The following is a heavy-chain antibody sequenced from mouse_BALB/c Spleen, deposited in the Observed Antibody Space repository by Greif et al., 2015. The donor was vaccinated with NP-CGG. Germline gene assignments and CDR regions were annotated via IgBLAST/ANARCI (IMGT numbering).Heavy chain of an antibody. CDR2: ISCGSSTI. J-gene: IGHJ1*01. CDR3: ARSGGHWYFDV. Sequence: EVHLVESGGGLVQPGGSRKLSCAASGFTFSSFGMHWVRQAPEKGLEWVAYISCGSSTIYYADTVKGRFTISRDNPKNPLFLQMTSPRSEDTAMYYCARSGGHWYFDVWGAGTTVTVSS. CDR1: GFTFSSFG. V-gene: IGHV5-17*02.